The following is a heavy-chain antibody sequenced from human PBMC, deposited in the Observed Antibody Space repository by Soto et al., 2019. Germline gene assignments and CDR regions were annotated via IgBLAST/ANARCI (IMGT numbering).Heavy chain of an antibody. CDR1: GGSISSYY. D-gene: IGHD3-9*01. Sequence: TSATLSLTCTLSGGSISSYYLGWIRQPPGKGLEWIGYIYYSGSTSYNPSLSRRVIMSVDTSKSQFSLQLKSVTAADTAIYYCARTVLGPDILADQFVDYYYYMDVWGQGTTVTVSS. V-gene: IGHV4-59*08. CDR2: IYYSGST. J-gene: IGHJ6*03. CDR3: ARTVLGPDILADQFVDYYYYMDV.